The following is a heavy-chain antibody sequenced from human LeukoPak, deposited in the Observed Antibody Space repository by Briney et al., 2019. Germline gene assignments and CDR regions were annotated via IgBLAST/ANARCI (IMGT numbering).Heavy chain of an antibody. J-gene: IGHJ4*02. V-gene: IGHV3-21*04. CDR3: ARETVAGTFDY. Sequence: GGSLRLSCAASGFSFSNSWMHWVRQAPGKGLEWISDVGGSDNFISYSDSVKGRFTISRDYANNSLYLQMNSLRVDDTAVYYCARETVAGTFDYWGQGTLVTVSS. D-gene: IGHD6-19*01. CDR1: GFSFSNSW. CDR2: VGGSDNFI.